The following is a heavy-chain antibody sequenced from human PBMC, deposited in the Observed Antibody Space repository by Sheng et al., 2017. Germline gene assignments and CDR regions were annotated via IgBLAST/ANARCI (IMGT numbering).Heavy chain of an antibody. J-gene: IGHJ6*03. CDR2: IIPILGIA. CDR3: ARDQGLEWLRFGGYYYYMDV. CDR1: GGTFSSYT. V-gene: IGHV1-69*08. Sequence: QVQLVQSGAEVKKPGSSVKVSCKASGGTFSSYTISWVRQAPGQGLEWMGRIIPILGIANYAQKFQGRVTITADKSTSTAYMELSSLRSEDTAVYYCARDQGLEWLRFGGYYYYMDVWAKGPRSPSP. D-gene: IGHD5-12*01.